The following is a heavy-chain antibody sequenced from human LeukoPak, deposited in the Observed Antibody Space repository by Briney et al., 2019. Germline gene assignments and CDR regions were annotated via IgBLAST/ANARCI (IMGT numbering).Heavy chain of an antibody. CDR1: GVTFSSYA. J-gene: IGHJ4*02. V-gene: IGHV3-30*04. CDR3: AREMVRGVIIARFDY. CDR2: ISYDGSNK. D-gene: IGHD3-10*01. Sequence: GGSLRLSCAASGVTFSSYAMHWVRQAPGKGLEWVAVISYDGSNKCYADSVKGRFTISRDNSKNTLYLKMNSLRAEDTAVYYCAREMVRGVIIARFDYWGQGTLVTVSS.